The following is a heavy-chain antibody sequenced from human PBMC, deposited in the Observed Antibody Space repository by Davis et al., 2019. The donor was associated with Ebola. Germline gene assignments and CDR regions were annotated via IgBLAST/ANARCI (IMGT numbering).Heavy chain of an antibody. CDR1: GGSISSYY. CDR2: IYYSGST. V-gene: IGHV4-59*08. CDR3: ARCGYYSRRFDY. J-gene: IGHJ4*02. Sequence: PSETLSLTCTVSGGSISSYYWSWIRQPPGKGLEWIGYIYYSGSTNYNPSLKSRVTISVDTSKNQFSLKLSSVTAADTAVYYCARCGYYSRRFDYWGQGALVTVSS. D-gene: IGHD3-3*01.